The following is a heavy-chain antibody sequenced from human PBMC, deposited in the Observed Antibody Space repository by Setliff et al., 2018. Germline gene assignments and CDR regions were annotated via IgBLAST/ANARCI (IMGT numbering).Heavy chain of an antibody. CDR2: ISYSGGV. CDR1: GVTIGGNNYYY. D-gene: IGHD2-8*01. Sequence: PSETLSLTCSLSGVTIGGNNYYYWAWIRQPPGKGLEWIGTISYSGGVFYNPSLKSRVAISADTSMNHFSLRMTSVSAADTAVYYCAKEHVVISFVTNTHHHYGMDVWGQGATVTVSS. J-gene: IGHJ6*02. CDR3: AKEHVVISFVTNTHHHYGMDV. V-gene: IGHV4-39*02.